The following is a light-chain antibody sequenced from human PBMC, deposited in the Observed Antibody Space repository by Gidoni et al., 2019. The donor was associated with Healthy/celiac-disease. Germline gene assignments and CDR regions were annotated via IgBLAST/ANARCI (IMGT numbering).Light chain of an antibody. CDR2: SNN. CDR1: SSNIGSNP. J-gene: IGLJ2*01. V-gene: IGLV1-44*01. CDR3: AAWDDSLNGRVV. Sequence: QSGLTKPPSASGTPGQRVTISFSGSSSNIGSNPVNWYQQLPGTAPQLLIYSNNQRPSGVPDRFSGSKSGTSASLAISGLQSEDEADYYCAAWDDSLNGRVVFGGGTKLTVL.